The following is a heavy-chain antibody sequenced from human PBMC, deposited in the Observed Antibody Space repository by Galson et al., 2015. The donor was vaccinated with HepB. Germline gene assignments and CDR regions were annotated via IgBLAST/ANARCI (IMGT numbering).Heavy chain of an antibody. V-gene: IGHV1-8*01. Sequence: QSGAEVKKPGESLRISCKASGYTFTSYDINWVRQATGQGLEWMGWMNPNSGNTGYAQKFQGRVTMTRNTSISTAYMELSSLRSEDTAVYYCARKSLMVDEVGDYYYMDVWGKGTTATVSS. D-gene: IGHD2-8*02. CDR1: GYTFTSYD. CDR2: MNPNSGNT. CDR3: ARKSLMVDEVGDYYYMDV. J-gene: IGHJ6*03.